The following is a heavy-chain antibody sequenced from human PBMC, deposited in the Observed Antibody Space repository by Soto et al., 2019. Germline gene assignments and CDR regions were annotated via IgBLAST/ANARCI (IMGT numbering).Heavy chain of an antibody. CDR3: ARVREEYSSSSGYYYGMDV. D-gene: IGHD6-6*01. J-gene: IGHJ6*02. CDR1: GSTFSSDA. Sequence: GASVNVSCKASGSTFSSDAISWVRQTPGEGLEWMGGIIPMFGTANYAQKFQGRVTITADESTSTAYMELSSLRSEDTAVYYCARVREEYSSSSGYYYGMDVWGQGSTVTVSS. CDR2: IIPMFGTA. V-gene: IGHV1-69*13.